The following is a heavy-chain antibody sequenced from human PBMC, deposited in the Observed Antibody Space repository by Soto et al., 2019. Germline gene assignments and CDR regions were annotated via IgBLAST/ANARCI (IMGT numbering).Heavy chain of an antibody. CDR2: ISYDGSNK. V-gene: IGHV3-30*18. Sequence: GGSLRLSCAASGLTFSSYGMHWVRQAPGKGLEWVAVISYDGSNKYCADSVKGRFTISRDNSKNTLYLQMNSLRAEDTAVYYCAKGEEYSSSSYYYYGMDVWGQGTTVTVSS. D-gene: IGHD6-6*01. CDR3: AKGEEYSSSSYYYYGMDV. J-gene: IGHJ6*02. CDR1: GLTFSSYG.